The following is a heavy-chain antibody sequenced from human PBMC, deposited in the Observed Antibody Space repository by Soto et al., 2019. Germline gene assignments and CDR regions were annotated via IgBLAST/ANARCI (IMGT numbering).Heavy chain of an antibody. J-gene: IGHJ6*02. CDR1: GFIFSSYA. CDR2: ISYDGSNK. V-gene: IGHV3-30-3*01. D-gene: IGHD2-15*01. Sequence: QVQLVESGGGVVQPGRSLRLSCAASGFIFSSYAMHWVRQAPGKGLEWVAVISYDGSNKYYADSVKGRFTISRDNSKNMLYLQMNSLRAEDTAVYYCARTGLLHGMGVWGQGTTVTVSS. CDR3: ARTGLLHGMGV.